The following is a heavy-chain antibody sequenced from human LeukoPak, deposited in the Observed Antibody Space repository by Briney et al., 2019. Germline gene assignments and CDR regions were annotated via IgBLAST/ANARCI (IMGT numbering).Heavy chain of an antibody. J-gene: IGHJ3*02. CDR1: GGTFSSYA. D-gene: IGHD6-13*01. CDR2: INPNSGGT. Sequence: ASVKVSCKASGGTFSSYAISWVRQAPGQGLEWMGWINPNSGGTNYAQKFQGRVTMTRDTSISTGYMELSRLRSDDTAVYYCARGVAAGIGTFDIWGQGTMVTVSS. CDR3: ARGVAAGIGTFDI. V-gene: IGHV1-2*02.